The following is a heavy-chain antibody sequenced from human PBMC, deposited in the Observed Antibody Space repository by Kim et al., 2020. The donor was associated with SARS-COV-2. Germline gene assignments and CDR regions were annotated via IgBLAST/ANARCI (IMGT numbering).Heavy chain of an antibody. V-gene: IGHV3-30*04. CDR2: IAYDESEK. CDR1: GFTFRNYA. J-gene: IGHJ3*02. CDR3: ARDSISTIIGYAIDI. D-gene: IGHD2-8*01. Sequence: GGSLRLSCAVSGFTFRNYAMHWVRQAPGKGLEWVALIAYDESEKYYADSVKGRFSISRDNSKNTVSLQINRLRAEDTAVYYCARDSISTIIGYAIDIWGQGTMDTVSS.